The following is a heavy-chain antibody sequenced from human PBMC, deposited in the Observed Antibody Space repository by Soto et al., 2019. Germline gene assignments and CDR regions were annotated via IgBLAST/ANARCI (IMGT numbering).Heavy chain of an antibody. CDR2: IYHSGST. CDR1: GDSISRGGYY. J-gene: IGHJ5*02. CDR3: ARDGAGAYGLGWFDP. V-gene: IGHV4-31*03. D-gene: IGHD2-21*01. Sequence: QVQLQESGPGLVKPSQTLSLTCTVSGDSISRGGYYWNWLRQHPRKGLEWIGYIYHSGSTIYNPSLKRRVTISVDTSKHRLSLELSSVTAADTAVYYCARDGAGAYGLGWFDPWGQGILVTVSS.